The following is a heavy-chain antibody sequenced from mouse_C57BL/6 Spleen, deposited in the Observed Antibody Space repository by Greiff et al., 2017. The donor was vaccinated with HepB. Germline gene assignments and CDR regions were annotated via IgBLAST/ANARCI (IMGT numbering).Heavy chain of an antibody. CDR2: ISDGGSYT. CDR3: ARDHDYDYAMDY. D-gene: IGHD2-4*01. J-gene: IGHJ4*01. CDR1: GFTFSSYA. Sequence: EVNVVESGGGLVKPGGSLKLSCAASGFTFSSYAMSWVRQTPETRLEWVATISDGGSYTYYPDNVKGRFTISRDNAKNNLYLQMSHLKSEDTAMYYCARDHDYDYAMDYWGQGTSVTVSS. V-gene: IGHV5-4*01.